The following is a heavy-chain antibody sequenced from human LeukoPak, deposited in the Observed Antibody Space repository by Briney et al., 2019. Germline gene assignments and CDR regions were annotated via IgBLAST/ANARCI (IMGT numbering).Heavy chain of an antibody. J-gene: IGHJ6*02. Sequence: GESLKISCKGSGYSFTSYWIGWVRPMPGKGLEWMGIIYPGDSDTRYSPSFQGQVTISADKSISTAYLQWSSLKASDTAMYYCATNGEYYYGSGSGSYYYYYGMDVWGQGTTVTVSS. V-gene: IGHV5-51*01. CDR3: ATNGEYYYGSGSGSYYYYYGMDV. CDR1: GYSFTSYW. CDR2: IYPGDSDT. D-gene: IGHD3-10*01.